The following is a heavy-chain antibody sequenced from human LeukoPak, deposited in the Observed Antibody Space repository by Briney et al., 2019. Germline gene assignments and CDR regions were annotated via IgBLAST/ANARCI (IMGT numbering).Heavy chain of an antibody. CDR3: ARPGADCGSAGCYTCPYYGLDV. V-gene: IGHV1-18*01. CDR1: GYSFSGHG. D-gene: IGHD2-2*02. Sequence: GASVKVSCKASGYSFSGHGITWVRQAPGQGLEWMGWISAYNGNTKYAQNLQGRVTMTTDISTSTAYMELRSLRSDDTAVYYCARPGADCGSAGCYTCPYYGLDVWGQGTTVTVSS. J-gene: IGHJ6*02. CDR2: ISAYNGNT.